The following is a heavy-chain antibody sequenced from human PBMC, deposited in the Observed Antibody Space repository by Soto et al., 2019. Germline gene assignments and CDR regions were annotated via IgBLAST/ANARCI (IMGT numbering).Heavy chain of an antibody. CDR3: ARRDIVVVPAARRPDYYYGMDV. Sequence: QVQLVQSGAEVKKPGSSVKVSCKASGGTFSSYAISWVRQAPGQGLEWMGGIIPIFGTANYAQKFQGRVTITADESPSTAYMELSSLRSEDTAVYYCARRDIVVVPAARRPDYYYGMDVWGQGTTVTVSS. D-gene: IGHD2-2*01. J-gene: IGHJ6*02. CDR1: GGTFSSYA. V-gene: IGHV1-69*01. CDR2: IIPIFGTA.